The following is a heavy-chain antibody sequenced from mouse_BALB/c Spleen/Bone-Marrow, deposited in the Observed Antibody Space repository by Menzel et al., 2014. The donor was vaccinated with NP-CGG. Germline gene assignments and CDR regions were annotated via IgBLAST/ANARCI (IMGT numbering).Heavy chain of an antibody. CDR2: ISYDGSN. J-gene: IGHJ4*01. CDR1: GYSITSGYY. Sequence: EVQLVESGPGLVKPSQSLSLPCSVTGYSITSGYYCNWIRQFPGNKLEWMGYISYDGSNNYNPSLKNRISITRDTSKNQFFLKLNSVTTEDTATYYCAREGIYDGYWDYAMDYWGQGTSVTVSS. CDR3: AREGIYDGYWDYAMDY. V-gene: IGHV3-6*02. D-gene: IGHD2-3*01.